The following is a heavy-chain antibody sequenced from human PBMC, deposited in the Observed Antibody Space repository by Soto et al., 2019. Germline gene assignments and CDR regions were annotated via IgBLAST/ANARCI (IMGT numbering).Heavy chain of an antibody. CDR3: ARDSQPYSNRNWFDP. CDR2: ISSSSSYI. J-gene: IGHJ5*02. D-gene: IGHD4-4*01. CDR1: GFTFSSYA. V-gene: IGHV3-21*01. Sequence: PGGSLRLSCAASGFTFSSYAMSWVRQAPGKGLGWVSSISSSSSYIYYADSVKGRFTISRDNAKNSLYLQMNSLRAEDTAVYYCARDSQPYSNRNWFDPWGQGTLVTVSS.